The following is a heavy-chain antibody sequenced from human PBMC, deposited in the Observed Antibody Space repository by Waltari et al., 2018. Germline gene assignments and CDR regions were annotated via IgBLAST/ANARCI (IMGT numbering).Heavy chain of an antibody. D-gene: IGHD4-4*01. Sequence: QVQLQESGPGLVKPSETLSLTCTVSGGSISSYYWSWIRQPPGKGLEWIGYIYYSGSTNYNPALKSRVTISVDTSKNQFSLKLSSVTAADTAVYYCATARDYSNYLYYYYYYMDVWGKGTTVTVSS. CDR3: ATARDYSNYLYYYYYYMDV. CDR1: GGSISSYY. V-gene: IGHV4-59*01. J-gene: IGHJ6*03. CDR2: IYYSGST.